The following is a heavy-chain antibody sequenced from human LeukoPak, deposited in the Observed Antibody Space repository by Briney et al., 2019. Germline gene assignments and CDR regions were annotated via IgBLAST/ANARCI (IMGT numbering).Heavy chain of an antibody. D-gene: IGHD3-22*01. V-gene: IGHV4-39*01. CDR2: IYYSGST. CDR3: ARIVVVITAYFDY. CDR1: GGSISSSSYY. Sequence: SETLSLTCTVSGGSISSSSYYWGWIRQPPGKGLEWIGSIYYSGSTYYNPSLKSRVTISVDTSRNQFSLKLSSVTAADTAVYYCARIVVVITAYFDYWGQGTLVTVSS. J-gene: IGHJ4*02.